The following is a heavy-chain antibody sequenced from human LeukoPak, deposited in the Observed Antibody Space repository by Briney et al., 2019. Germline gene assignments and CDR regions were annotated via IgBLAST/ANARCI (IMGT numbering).Heavy chain of an antibody. D-gene: IGHD6-19*01. CDR3: ARGEYSSGWYGAYFDY. J-gene: IGHJ4*02. CDR2: MNPNGGNT. V-gene: IGHV1-8*01. Sequence: ASVKVSCKASGYTFTSYDINWVRQATGQGLEWMGWMNPNGGNTGYAQKFQGRVTMTRNTSISTAYMELSSLRSEDTAVYYCARGEYSSGWYGAYFDYWGQGTLVTVSS. CDR1: GYTFTSYD.